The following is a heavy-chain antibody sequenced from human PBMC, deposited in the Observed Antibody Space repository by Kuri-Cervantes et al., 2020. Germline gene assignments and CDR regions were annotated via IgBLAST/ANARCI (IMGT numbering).Heavy chain of an antibody. D-gene: IGHD2-2*01. Sequence: ASVKVSCKVSGYTLTELSMHWVRQAPGKGLEWMGGFDPEDGETIYAQKFQGRVTMTRDTSTSTVYMELSSLRSEDTAVYYCARAPGPVPAAMGGPGITTLLYYYYMDVWGKGTTVTVSS. V-gene: IGHV1-24*01. J-gene: IGHJ6*03. CDR3: ARAPGPVPAAMGGPGITTLLYYYYMDV. CDR1: GYTLTELS. CDR2: FDPEDGET.